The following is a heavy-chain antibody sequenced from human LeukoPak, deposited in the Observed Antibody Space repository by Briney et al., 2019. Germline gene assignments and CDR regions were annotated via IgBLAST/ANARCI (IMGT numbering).Heavy chain of an antibody. J-gene: IGHJ5*02. CDR3: ARAPGSGIDQWFDP. CDR2: IIPIFGTA. V-gene: IGHV1-69*13. CDR1: GGTFSSYA. Sequence: GASVKVSCKASGGTFSSYAISWVRQAPGQGLEWMGGIIPIFGTANYAQKFQGRVTITADESTSTAYMELSSLRSEDTAVYYCARAPGSGIDQWFDPWGQGTLVTVSS. D-gene: IGHD3-10*01.